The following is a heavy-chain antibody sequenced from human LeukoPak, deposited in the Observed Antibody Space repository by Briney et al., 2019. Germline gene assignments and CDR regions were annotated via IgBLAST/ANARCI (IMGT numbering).Heavy chain of an antibody. CDR2: IYHSGST. CDR1: GGSISSGYY. J-gene: IGHJ6*03. CDR3: ARQPYYYYMDV. V-gene: IGHV4-38-2*02. Sequence: SETLSLTCTVSGGSISSGYYWGWIRQPPGKGLEWIGSIYHSGSTYYNPSLKSRVTISVDTSKNQFSLKLSSVTAADTAVYYCARQPYYYYMDVWGKGTTVTVSS.